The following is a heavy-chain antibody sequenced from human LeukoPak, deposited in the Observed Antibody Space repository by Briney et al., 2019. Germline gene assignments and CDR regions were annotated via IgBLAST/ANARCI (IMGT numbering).Heavy chain of an antibody. CDR2: IYPGDSDT. CDR1: GYSFTCYW. J-gene: IGHJ4*02. CDR3: ARPYYYGSGSSPFDY. Sequence: GGSLKISCEGSGYSFTCYWIGWVRQMPGKGLEWMGIIYPGDSDTRYSPSFQGQVTISADKSISTAYLQWSSLKASDTAMYYCARPYYYGSGSSPFDYWGQGTLVTVSS. D-gene: IGHD3-10*01. V-gene: IGHV5-51*01.